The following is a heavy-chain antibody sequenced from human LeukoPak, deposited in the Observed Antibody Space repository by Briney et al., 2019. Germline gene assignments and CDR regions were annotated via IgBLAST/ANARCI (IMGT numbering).Heavy chain of an antibody. CDR2: ISWNSGSI. CDR1: GFTFDDYA. V-gene: IGHV3-9*01. Sequence: GGSLRLSCAASGFTFDDYAMHWVRQAPGKGLEWVSGISWNSGSIGYADSVKGRFTISRDNAKNSLYLQMNSLRAEDTDLYYCAKDTGPYYYGSGCNLDYWGQGTLVTVSS. D-gene: IGHD3-10*01. J-gene: IGHJ4*02. CDR3: AKDTGPYYYGSGCNLDY.